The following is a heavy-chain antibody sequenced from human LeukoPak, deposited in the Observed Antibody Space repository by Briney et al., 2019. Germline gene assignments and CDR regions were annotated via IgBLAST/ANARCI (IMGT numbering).Heavy chain of an antibody. CDR2: IASAGDI. V-gene: IGHV3-13*01. D-gene: IGHD2-15*01. J-gene: IGHJ3*02. CDR1: GFTFSTYD. CDR3: TRGGRDGFDI. Sequence: SGGSLRLSCAASGFTFSTYDMHWVRQATGKGLEWVSAIASAGDIYYSDSVRGRFTISREKAKNSLYLQVNSLRVGDTAVCYCTRGGRDGFDIWGQGTMVTVSS.